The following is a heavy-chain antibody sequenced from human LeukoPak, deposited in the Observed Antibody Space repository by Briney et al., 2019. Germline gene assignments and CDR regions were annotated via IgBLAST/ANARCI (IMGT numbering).Heavy chain of an antibody. CDR1: GGSISSGGYS. D-gene: IGHD2-15*01. V-gene: IGHV4-30-4*07. CDR3: ARGLVAATLGLRHWFDP. Sequence: SETLSLTCAVSGGSISSGGYSWSWIRQPPGTGLEWIGYIYYSGSTYYNPSLKSRVTISVDTSKNQFSLKLSSVTAADTAVYYCARGLVAATLGLRHWFDPWGQGTLVTVSS. CDR2: IYYSGST. J-gene: IGHJ5*02.